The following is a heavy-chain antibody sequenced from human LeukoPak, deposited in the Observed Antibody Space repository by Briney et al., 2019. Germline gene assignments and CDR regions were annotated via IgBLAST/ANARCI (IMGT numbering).Heavy chain of an antibody. D-gene: IGHD3-3*01. CDR1: GYTLTELS. Sequence: GASVKVSCKVSGYTLTELSMHWVRQAPGKGLEWMGGFDPEDGETIYAQKFQGRVTTTEDTSTDTAYMELSSLRSEDTAVYYCARGLWSGYYFGDHNYYYMDVWGEGTTVTVSS. J-gene: IGHJ6*03. V-gene: IGHV1-24*01. CDR3: ARGLWSGYYFGDHNYYYMDV. CDR2: FDPEDGET.